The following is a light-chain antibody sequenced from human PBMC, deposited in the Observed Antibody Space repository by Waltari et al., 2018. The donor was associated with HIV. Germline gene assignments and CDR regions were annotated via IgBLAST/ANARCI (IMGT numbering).Light chain of an antibody. V-gene: IGLV2-14*01. Sequence: QSALTQPASVSGSPGQSITISCTGTSSDIGGYNYVSWYQHHPGKAPKLMIYEVSNRPSGVSNRCSGSKSGNTASLTISGLQAEDEADYYCSSYTSSNTLVFGTGTKVTVL. CDR1: SSDIGGYNY. CDR3: SSYTSSNTLV. CDR2: EVS. J-gene: IGLJ1*01.